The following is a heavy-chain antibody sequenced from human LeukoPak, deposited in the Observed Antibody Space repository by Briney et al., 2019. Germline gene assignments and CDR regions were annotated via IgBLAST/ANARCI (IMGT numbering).Heavy chain of an antibody. D-gene: IGHD3-9*01. CDR3: ARVLLTGYYYDY. J-gene: IGHJ4*02. CDR2: INANGGGT. Sequence: GGSQRLSCAASGFTFSNFAMLWAPQAPGVGREYVSAINANGGGTYYADSVKGRFTISRDNSKSTLYLQLGSLRAEDMAVYFCARVLLTGYYYDYWGQGTLVTVSS. V-gene: IGHV3-64*02. CDR1: GFTFSNFA.